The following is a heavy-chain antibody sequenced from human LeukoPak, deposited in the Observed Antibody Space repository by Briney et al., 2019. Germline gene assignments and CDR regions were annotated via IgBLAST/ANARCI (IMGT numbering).Heavy chain of an antibody. J-gene: IGHJ5*02. Sequence: GGSLRLSCAASGFTFSDYGMHWVRQGPGKGLEWVAVISWDGSNKYYADSVKGRFTISRDNSKNTMYLQMNSLRAEDTAVYYCARDPRPGTDGFDPWGQGTLVTVSS. D-gene: IGHD1-1*01. V-gene: IGHV3-30*03. CDR3: ARDPRPGTDGFDP. CDR1: GFTFSDYG. CDR2: ISWDGSNK.